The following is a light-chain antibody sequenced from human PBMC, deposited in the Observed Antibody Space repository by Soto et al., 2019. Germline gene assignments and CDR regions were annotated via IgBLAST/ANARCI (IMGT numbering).Light chain of an antibody. Sequence: ETVLTQSPGTLSLSPVETATLYFSASQTVRNNYLAWYQQRPGQAPRLLLYGASNRAAGIPDRFSGRGSETDFTLTIRRLEPEDFAVYYCQQYASSPPWRCGQGTKGDNK. CDR3: QQYASSPPWR. CDR1: QTVRNNY. CDR2: GAS. V-gene: IGKV3-20*01. J-gene: IGKJ1*01.